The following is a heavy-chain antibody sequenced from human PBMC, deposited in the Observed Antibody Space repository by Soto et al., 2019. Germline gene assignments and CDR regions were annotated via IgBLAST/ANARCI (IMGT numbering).Heavy chain of an antibody. J-gene: IGHJ4*02. CDR2: IYSSGNV. CDR1: GGSVSSSGYT. D-gene: IGHD2-21*01. Sequence: PSETLSLTCTVSGGSVSSSGYTWGWIRQPPGQGLAWIGTIYSSGNVFYSPSLKSRVTISADTSKNQFSLNLRYVTAADTAISYSERTEIRLALVYWGPGTLPTVFS. CDR3: ERTEIRLALVY. V-gene: IGHV4-39*01.